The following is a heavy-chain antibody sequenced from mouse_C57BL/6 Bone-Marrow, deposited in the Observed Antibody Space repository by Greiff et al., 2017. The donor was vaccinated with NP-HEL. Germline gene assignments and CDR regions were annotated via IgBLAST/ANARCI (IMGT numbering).Heavy chain of an antibody. Sequence: VQLKESGGGLVKPGGSLKLSCAASGFTFSDYGMHWVRQAPEKGLEWVAYISSGSSTIYYADTVKGRFTISRDNAKNTLFLQMTSLRSEDTAMYYWARPPIYYDEHWFAYWGQGTLVTVSA. CDR2: ISSGSSTI. J-gene: IGHJ3*01. CDR3: ARPPIYYDEHWFAY. V-gene: IGHV5-17*01. D-gene: IGHD2-4*01. CDR1: GFTFSDYG.